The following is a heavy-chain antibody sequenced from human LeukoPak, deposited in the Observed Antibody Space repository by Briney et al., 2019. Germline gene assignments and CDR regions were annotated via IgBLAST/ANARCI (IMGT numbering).Heavy chain of an antibody. J-gene: IGHJ3*02. V-gene: IGHV5-10-1*01. CDR3: ARHENIFSTFDM. CDR2: IDPSDSYT. Sequence: GESLKISCKGSGYSFTSYWITWLRQMPGKGLEWMGRIDPSDSYTNYSPSFQGHVTISADKSISTAYLQWSSLKASDTAIYYCARHENIFSTFDMWGQGTMVTVSS. CDR1: GYSFTSYW. D-gene: IGHD3-9*01.